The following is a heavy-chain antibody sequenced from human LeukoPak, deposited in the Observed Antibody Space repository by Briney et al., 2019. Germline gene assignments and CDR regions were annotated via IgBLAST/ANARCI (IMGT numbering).Heavy chain of an antibody. D-gene: IGHD6-13*01. V-gene: IGHV3-30*02. CDR1: GFTFSYYG. CDR2: IGYDGTDK. CDR3: ASDLTYNSWYYFDS. J-gene: IGHJ4*02. Sequence: PGGSLRLSCAASGFTFSYYGMHWVRQAPGKGLEWVTFIGYDGTDKYYADSVKGRFTISRDNSKNTLSLHMNSLRAEDTAVYYCASDLTYNSWYYFDSWGQGTLVTVSS.